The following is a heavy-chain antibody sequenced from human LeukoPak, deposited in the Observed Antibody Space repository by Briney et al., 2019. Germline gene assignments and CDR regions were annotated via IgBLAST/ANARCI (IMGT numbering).Heavy chain of an antibody. D-gene: IGHD4-23*01. J-gene: IGHJ5*02. CDR1: GITFKSYG. CDR3: AKGARGDTVASIVGRNWFAP. V-gene: IGHV3-30*18. CDR2: ISYDGSHK. Sequence: GGPLRLSCAASGITFKSYGMHGLRQAPGKGLVWVAVISYDGSHKYYADSVKRRFSISRDNSKNTLYLQINSLRADDTAVYYCAKGARGDTVASIVGRNWFAPWGQGTLDTVSS.